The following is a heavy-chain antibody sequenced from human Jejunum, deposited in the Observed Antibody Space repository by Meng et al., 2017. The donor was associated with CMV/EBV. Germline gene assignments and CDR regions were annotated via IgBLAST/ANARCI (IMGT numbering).Heavy chain of an antibody. D-gene: IGHD5-12*01. CDR1: GASINNYY. CDR2: IHSNGST. J-gene: IGHJ4*02. CDR3: ARYSLGGYYFDY. V-gene: IGHV4-59*01. Sequence: TCTVSGASINNYYWSWIRQPPGKALEWIGYIHSNGSTYYNPSLNSRLIISVDTSRSHFSLRLTSVTAADTAVYYCARYSLGGYYFDYWGQGTLVTVSS.